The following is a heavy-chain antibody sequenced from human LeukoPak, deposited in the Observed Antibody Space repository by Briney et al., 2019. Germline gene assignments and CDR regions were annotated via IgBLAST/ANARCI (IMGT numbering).Heavy chain of an antibody. V-gene: IGHV4-59*01. CDR2: IYYSGST. D-gene: IGHD3-10*01. CDR3: ARASKLLWFGELLYPIYYFDY. Sequence: SETLSLTCTVSGGSISSYYWSWIRQPPGKGLEWIGYIYYSGSTNYNPSLKSRVTISVDASKNHFSLKVSSVTAADTAVYYCARASKLLWFGELLYPIYYFDYWGQGTLVTVSS. J-gene: IGHJ4*02. CDR1: GGSISSYY.